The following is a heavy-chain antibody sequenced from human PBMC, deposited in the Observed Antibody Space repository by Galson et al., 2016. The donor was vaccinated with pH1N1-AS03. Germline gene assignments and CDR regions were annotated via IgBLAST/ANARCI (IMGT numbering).Heavy chain of an antibody. CDR1: RGSFSNYY. CDR2: INYVGST. Sequence: ETLSLTCAIYRGSFSNYYWTWIRQPPGKGLEWIGEINYVGSTNYNPSFNSRVTISVDTSKMQFSLSLSSVTAADTAVYFCARIRGRRRLNLMPGGMYGFDLWGEGSTVIVSS. V-gene: IGHV4-34*01. J-gene: IGHJ3*01. D-gene: IGHD5-24*01. CDR3: ARIRGRRRLNLMPGGMYGFDL.